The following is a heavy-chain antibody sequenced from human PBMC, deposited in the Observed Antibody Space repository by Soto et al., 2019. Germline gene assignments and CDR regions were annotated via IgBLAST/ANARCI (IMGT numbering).Heavy chain of an antibody. V-gene: IGHV3-53*05. CDR1: GFTVSDS. CDR3: ASGAAFYYDTSRY. CDR2: IHSDGST. J-gene: IGHJ4*02. Sequence: PGGSLRLSCSVAGFTVSDSMSWVRQAPGKGLECVSFIHSDGSTHYADSVKGRFTISRDTSKSTLYLQMTSLRPEDTAVYYCASGAAFYYDTSRYWGQGTLVTVSS. D-gene: IGHD3-22*01.